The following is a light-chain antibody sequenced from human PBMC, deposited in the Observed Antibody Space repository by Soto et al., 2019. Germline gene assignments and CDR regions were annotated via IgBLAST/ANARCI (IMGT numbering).Light chain of an antibody. Sequence: QSVLTQPPSVSAAPGQTVTISCSGGTSNIGHNYVSWYQQLPGTAPKLLIYGNDKRPSGIPDRFSGSKSGTSATLAITGLQTGDEADYYCATWDTNLSAVFGGGTKLTVL. J-gene: IGLJ3*02. CDR3: ATWDTNLSAV. CDR2: GND. V-gene: IGLV1-51*01. CDR1: TSNIGHNY.